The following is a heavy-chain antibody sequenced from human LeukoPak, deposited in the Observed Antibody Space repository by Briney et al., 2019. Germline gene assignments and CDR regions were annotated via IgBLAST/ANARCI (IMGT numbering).Heavy chain of an antibody. V-gene: IGHV4-34*01. CDR1: GFTFSSYA. CDR2: INHSGST. CDR3: AREREESGAWYERPHFDY. D-gene: IGHD6-19*01. J-gene: IGHJ4*02. Sequence: GSLRLSCAASGFTFSSYAMSWVRQAPGKGLEWIGQINHSGSTNYNPSHKSRVTISVDTSKNQFSLKVSSVTAADTAVYYCAREREESGAWYERPHFDYWGQGTLVTVSS.